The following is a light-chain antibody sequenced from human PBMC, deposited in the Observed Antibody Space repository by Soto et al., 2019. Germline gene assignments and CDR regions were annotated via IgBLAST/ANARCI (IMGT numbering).Light chain of an antibody. CDR2: DVS. Sequence: SVLTPPASVSGSPGQSITLSCTGTISAVSGYNFVSWYQQYPGEAPKLMIYDVSNRPSGVSNRFSGSKSGNTASLTISGLQAEDEADYYCSSYTSSNTYVFGTGTKVTVL. J-gene: IGLJ1*01. V-gene: IGLV2-14*03. CDR3: SSYTSSNTYV. CDR1: ISAVSGYNF.